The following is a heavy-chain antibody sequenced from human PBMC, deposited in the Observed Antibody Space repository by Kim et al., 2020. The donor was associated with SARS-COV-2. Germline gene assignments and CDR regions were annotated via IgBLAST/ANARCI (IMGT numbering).Heavy chain of an antibody. CDR1: GFTFSRHE. CDR3: ARGKSVDAY. V-gene: IGHV3-48*03. J-gene: IGHJ4*02. D-gene: IGHD2-8*01. Sequence: GGSLRLSCAASGFTFSRHEMNWVRQAPGKRLEWVSYITENGRTIYYADSVKGRFTISRDNAKSSLYLQMNSLRAEDTAVYYCARGKSVDAYWGQGTLVNV. CDR2: ITENGRTI.